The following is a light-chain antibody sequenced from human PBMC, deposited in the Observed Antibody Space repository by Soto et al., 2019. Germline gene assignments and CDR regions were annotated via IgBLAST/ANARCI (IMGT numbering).Light chain of an antibody. CDR3: CSSGGSPTYV. CDR2: EVS. Sequence: QSVLTQPASVSGSPGQSITISCTGTSTDVGDSNHVSWYQHHPGKAPKLIIYEVSYRPSGVSNRFSGSKSAYTASLTISGLKVEDEADYYCCSSGGSPTYVFGTGTKLTVL. CDR1: STDVGDSNH. V-gene: IGLV2-23*02. J-gene: IGLJ1*01.